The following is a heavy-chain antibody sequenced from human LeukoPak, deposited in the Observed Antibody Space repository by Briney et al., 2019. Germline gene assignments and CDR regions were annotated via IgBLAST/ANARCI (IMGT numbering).Heavy chain of an antibody. CDR1: GFTFTGHW. CDR2: MNQDGSEI. CDR3: ARDLRGVFDY. Sequence: GGSLRLSCAASGFTFTGHWMGWVRQAPGKGLEWVANMNQDGSEIYYVDSVKGRFTISRDNAKTSVYLQMNSLRVEDTAVYYCARDLRGVFDYWGQGTLVTVAS. V-gene: IGHV3-7*01. J-gene: IGHJ4*02. D-gene: IGHD3-10*01.